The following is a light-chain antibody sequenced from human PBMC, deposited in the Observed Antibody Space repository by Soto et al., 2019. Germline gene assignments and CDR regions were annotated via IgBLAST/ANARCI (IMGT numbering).Light chain of an antibody. J-gene: IGLJ3*02. CDR3: SSYAGSKTL. Sequence: QSALTQPLSASGSPGQSFTIACTATSSDVGNYNYVSWYQQHPGEAPKLMIYEVSKRPSGVPDRFSGSKSGNTASLTVSGLQAEDEADYYCSSYAGSKTLFGGGTKLTVL. V-gene: IGLV2-8*01. CDR1: SSDVGNYNY. CDR2: EVS.